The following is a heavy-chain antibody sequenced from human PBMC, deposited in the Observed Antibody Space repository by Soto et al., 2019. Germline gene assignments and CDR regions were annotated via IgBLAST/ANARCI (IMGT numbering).Heavy chain of an antibody. J-gene: IGHJ4*02. V-gene: IGHV3-9*01. CDR3: AKDARRGVTTVTKYADC. CDR1: GFTFDDYA. Sequence: EVQLVESGGGLVQPGRSLRLSCAASGFTFDDYAMHWVRQAPGKGLEWVSVIDWNSGSIGYADSVKGRFTISRDNAKNSLYLQMNGMGGEDTALYYCAKDARRGVTTVTKYADCWGQGTLVTGSS. D-gene: IGHD4-17*01. CDR2: IDWNSGSI.